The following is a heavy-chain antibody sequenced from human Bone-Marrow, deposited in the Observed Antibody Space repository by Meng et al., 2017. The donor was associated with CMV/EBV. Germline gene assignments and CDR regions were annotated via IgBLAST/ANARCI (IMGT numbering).Heavy chain of an antibody. CDR3: ARDLSHGDYRYYYHYYGMDV. D-gene: IGHD4-17*01. V-gene: IGHV3-30*02. Sequence: GESLKISCAASGFTFSSYGMHWVRQAPGKGLEWVAFIRYDGSNKYYADSVKGRFTISRDNSKNTLYLQMNSLRAEDTAVYYCARDLSHGDYRYYYHYYGMDVWGQGTTVTVSS. CDR2: IRYDGSNK. J-gene: IGHJ6*02. CDR1: GFTFSSYG.